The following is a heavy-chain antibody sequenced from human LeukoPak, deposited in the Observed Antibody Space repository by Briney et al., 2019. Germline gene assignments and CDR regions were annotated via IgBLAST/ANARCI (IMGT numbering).Heavy chain of an antibody. CDR2: ISSSSSYI. V-gene: IGHV3-21*01. J-gene: IGHJ6*03. CDR1: GFTFSSYE. Sequence: GGSLRLSCAASGFTFSSYEMNWVRQAPGKGLEWVSSISSSSSYIYYTDSVKGRFTISRDNAKKSLYLQMNSLRAEDTAVYYCARVGGITLALAPSPFPDYNYYYMDVWGKGTTVTVSS. D-gene: IGHD3-10*01. CDR3: ARVGGITLALAPSPFPDYNYYYMDV.